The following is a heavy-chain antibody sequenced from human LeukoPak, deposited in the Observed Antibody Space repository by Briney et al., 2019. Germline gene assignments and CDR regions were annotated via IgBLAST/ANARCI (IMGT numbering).Heavy chain of an antibody. J-gene: IGHJ5*02. CDR2: INTNTGNP. CDR3: ARDPGRFLEWSDRQYNWFDP. CDR1: GYTFTSYA. Sequence: GASVKVSCKASGYTFTSYAMNWVRQAPGQGLEWMGWINTNTGNPTYAQGFTGRFVFSLDTSVSTAYLQISSLKAEDTAVYYCARDPGRFLEWSDRQYNWFDPWGQGTLVTVSS. D-gene: IGHD3-3*01. V-gene: IGHV7-4-1*02.